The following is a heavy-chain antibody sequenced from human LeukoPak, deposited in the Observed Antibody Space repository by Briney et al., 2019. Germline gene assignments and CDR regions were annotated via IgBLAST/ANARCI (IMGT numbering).Heavy chain of an antibody. D-gene: IGHD3-3*01. CDR2: IYPGDSDI. CDR3: ARYSYYGCEGSGCYTSFYYYGMDV. CDR1: GYTFSNYW. Sequence: GESLKISCRSSGYTFSNYWIGWVRQMPGKGLEWMGIIYPGDSDIKYSPSLQGQVTISADKSISTAYLQWSSLKASDTAMYYCARYSYYGCEGSGCYTSFYYYGMDVWGQGTTVTVSS. J-gene: IGHJ6*02. V-gene: IGHV5-51*01.